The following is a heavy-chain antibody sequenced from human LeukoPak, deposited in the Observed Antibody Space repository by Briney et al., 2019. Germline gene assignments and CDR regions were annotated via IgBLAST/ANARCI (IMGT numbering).Heavy chain of an antibody. CDR1: GFTFSSYE. CDR2: ISSSGSTI. J-gene: IGHJ3*02. Sequence: GGSPRLSCAASGFTFSSYEMNWVRQAPGKGLEWVSYISSSGSTIYYADSVKGRFTISRDNAKNSLYLQMNSLRAEDTAVYYCARVAPNNWNDAFDIWGQGTMVTVSS. D-gene: IGHD1-1*01. V-gene: IGHV3-48*03. CDR3: ARVAPNNWNDAFDI.